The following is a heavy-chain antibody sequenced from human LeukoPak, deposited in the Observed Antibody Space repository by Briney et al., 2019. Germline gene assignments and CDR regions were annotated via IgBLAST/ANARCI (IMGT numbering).Heavy chain of an antibody. D-gene: IGHD4/OR15-4a*01. J-gene: IGHJ4*02. CDR2: ISYDENIK. CDR1: GFSFSSYN. Sequence: PGTSLRLSCAASGFSFSSYNFHWVRQAPGKGLKWLGFISYDENIKYEDSVKGRFTISRDNSKNTLYLQMNSLRPEDTAMYYCGRDFVNDAKARFDSWGQGTLVTVSS. CDR3: GRDFVNDAKARFDS. V-gene: IGHV3-30*03.